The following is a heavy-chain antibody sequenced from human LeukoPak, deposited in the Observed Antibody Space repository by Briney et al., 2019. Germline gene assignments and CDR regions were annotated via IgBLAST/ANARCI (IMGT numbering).Heavy chain of an antibody. CDR2: ISSSRSTI. CDR3: AREYCSSTSCLYDY. J-gene: IGHJ4*02. Sequence: GGSLRLSCAASGFTFSSYGMNWVRQAPGKGLEWVSYISSSRSTIYYADSVKGRFTISRDNAKNSLYLQMNSLRAEDTAVYYCAREYCSSTSCLYDYWGQGTLVTVSS. CDR1: GFTFSSYG. V-gene: IGHV3-48*01. D-gene: IGHD2-2*01.